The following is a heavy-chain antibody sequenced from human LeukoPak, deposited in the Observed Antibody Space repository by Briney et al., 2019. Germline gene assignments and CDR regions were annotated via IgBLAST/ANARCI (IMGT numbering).Heavy chain of an antibody. V-gene: IGHV4-4*02. CDR1: GGSISSSNW. CDR3: ARDLRGDYSYYYYGMDV. D-gene: IGHD4-11*01. J-gene: IGHJ6*02. Sequence: PSETLSLTCAVSGGSISSSNWWSWVRQPPGKGLEWIGEIYHSGSTNYNPSLKSRVTISVDKSKNQFSLKLSSVTAADTAVYYCARDLRGDYSYYYYGMDVWGQGTTVTASS. CDR2: IYHSGST.